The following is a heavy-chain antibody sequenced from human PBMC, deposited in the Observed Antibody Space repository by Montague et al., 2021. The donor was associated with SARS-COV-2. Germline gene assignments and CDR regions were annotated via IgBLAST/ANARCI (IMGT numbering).Heavy chain of an antibody. CDR2: ISYDGSNK. V-gene: IGHV3-30-3*01. D-gene: IGHD3-10*01. Sequence: SLRLSCAASGFTFGSYAMRWVRQAPGKGLEWVAVISYDGSNKYYADSVKGRFTISRDNSKNTLYLQMNSLRAEDTAVYYCARAAQKRYVLLWFGELLHDAFDIWGQGTMVTVSS. CDR1: GFTFGSYA. J-gene: IGHJ3*02. CDR3: ARAAQKRYVLLWFGELLHDAFDI.